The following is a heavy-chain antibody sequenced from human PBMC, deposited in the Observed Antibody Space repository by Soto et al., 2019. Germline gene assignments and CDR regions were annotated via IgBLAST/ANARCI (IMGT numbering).Heavy chain of an antibody. J-gene: IGHJ4*02. Sequence: PSETLSLTCTVSGGSIRSYCWTWIRQPPGEGLEWIGYIYYSGSTYYNPSLKSRVTISVDTSKNQFSLKLSSVTAADTAVYYCARVLGYCSGGSCYRHDYWGQGTLVTVSS. CDR1: GGSIRSYC. CDR3: ARVLGYCSGGSCYRHDY. D-gene: IGHD2-15*01. V-gene: IGHV4-59*06. CDR2: IYYSGST.